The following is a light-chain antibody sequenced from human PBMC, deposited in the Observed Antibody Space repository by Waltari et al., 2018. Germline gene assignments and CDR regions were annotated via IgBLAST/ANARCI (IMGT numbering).Light chain of an antibody. V-gene: IGLV3-21*04. CDR3: HLSDVDSGHQV. J-gene: IGLJ2*01. Sequence: YVLTQPPSVSVAPGETATITCGGRNIGRKSVNWYQQRAGQAPVMVMYDGSVRPSGIHVRLTGSNSGDTATLTITRVEAGDEADYFCHLSDVDSGHQVFGRGTRLSVL. CDR2: DGS. CDR1: NIGRKS.